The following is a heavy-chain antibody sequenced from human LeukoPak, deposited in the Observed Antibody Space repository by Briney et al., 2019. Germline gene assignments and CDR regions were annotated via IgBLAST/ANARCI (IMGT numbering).Heavy chain of an antibody. V-gene: IGHV3-23*01. CDR1: GFTFSSYA. D-gene: IGHD3-3*01. CDR2: ISGSGGST. CDR3: AKEFVVRFLDRTHYFDY. J-gene: IGHJ4*02. Sequence: PGGSLRLSCAASGFTFSSYAMSWVRQAPGKGLEWVSAISGSGGSTYYADSVKGRFTISRDNSMNTLYLQMNSLRAEDTAVYYCAKEFVVRFLDRTHYFDYWGQGTLVTVSS.